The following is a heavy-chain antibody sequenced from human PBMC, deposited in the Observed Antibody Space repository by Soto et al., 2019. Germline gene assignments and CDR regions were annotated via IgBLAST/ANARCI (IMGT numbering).Heavy chain of an antibody. CDR2: IWYDGNKK. V-gene: IGHV3-33*01. CDR3: ARDHDTPGYYYNYYGMDV. Sequence: SLRLSCASSAFTFSSYGMHWVRQAPGKGLEWVAVIWYDGNKKYYADSVKGRFTISRDNSKNTLDLQMNSLRAEDTAVYYCARDHDTPGYYYNYYGMDVWGQGTTVTVSS. D-gene: IGHD3-9*01. J-gene: IGHJ6*02. CDR1: AFTFSSYG.